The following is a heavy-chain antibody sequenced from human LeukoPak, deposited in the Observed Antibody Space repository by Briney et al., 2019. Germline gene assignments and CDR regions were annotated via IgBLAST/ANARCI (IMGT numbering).Heavy chain of an antibody. CDR3: ARGGWAVAGQHFDY. CDR1: GGSISSGDYY. J-gene: IGHJ4*02. CDR2: IYYSGST. D-gene: IGHD6-19*01. Sequence: SETLSLTCTVSGGSISSGDYYWSWIRQPPGKGLEWIGYIYYSGSTYYNPSLKSRVTISVDTSKNQFSLKLSSVTAADTAVYYCARGGWAVAGQHFDYWGQGTLVTVSS. V-gene: IGHV4-30-4*01.